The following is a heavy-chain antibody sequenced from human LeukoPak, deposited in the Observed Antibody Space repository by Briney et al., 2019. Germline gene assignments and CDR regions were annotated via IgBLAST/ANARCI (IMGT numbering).Heavy chain of an antibody. CDR1: GFTFSSYA. CDR3: AKDRPKYSSSDWFDP. V-gene: IGHV3-30*02. CDR2: IRYDGSNK. J-gene: IGHJ5*02. Sequence: PGGSLRLSCAASGFTFSSYAMSWVRQAPGKGLEWVAFIRYDGSNKYYADSVKGRFTISRDNSKNTLYLQMNSLRAEGTAVYYCAKDRPKYSSSDWFDPWGQGTLVTVSS. D-gene: IGHD6-6*01.